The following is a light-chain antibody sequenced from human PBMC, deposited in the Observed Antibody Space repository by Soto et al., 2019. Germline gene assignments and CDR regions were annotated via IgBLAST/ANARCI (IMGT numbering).Light chain of an antibody. CDR2: GAS. CDR1: QSVSSSY. Sequence: EIVLTQSPGTLPLSPGERATLSCRASQSVSSSYLAWYQQKPGQAPRLLIYGASSRATGIPDRFSGSGSGTDFTLTISRLEPDDFAVYYCQQYGSSPRTFGQGTKVGIK. V-gene: IGKV3-20*01. J-gene: IGKJ1*01. CDR3: QQYGSSPRT.